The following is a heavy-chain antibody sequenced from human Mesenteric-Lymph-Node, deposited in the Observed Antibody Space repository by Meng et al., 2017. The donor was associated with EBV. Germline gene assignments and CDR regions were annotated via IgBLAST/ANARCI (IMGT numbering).Heavy chain of an antibody. Sequence: QGQGVESGAEVKQPGSSGKVSCRSSGGIFSSYACSWVRQAPGQGLEWMRGTIPVLGNTTYAKSFQGRVAITAADESTINVYMEVRSLKPEYTAIYFCTSGSGTYSPFAFWGQGTLVTVSS. D-gene: IGHD2-21*01. CDR1: GGIFSSYA. V-gene: IGHV1-69*01. CDR3: TSGSGTYSPFAF. CDR2: TIPVLGNT. J-gene: IGHJ4*02.